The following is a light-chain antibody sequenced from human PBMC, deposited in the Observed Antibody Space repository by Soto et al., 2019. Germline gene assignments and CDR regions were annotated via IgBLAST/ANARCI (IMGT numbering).Light chain of an antibody. Sequence: QSVLTQPASVSGSPGQSITISCTGTSSDVGSYNLVSWYQQHPGKAPKLMIYEVSKRPSGVSNRFSGSKSGNTASLTISGLQPEDEADYYCCSYAGSSTSSVVFGGGTKVTVL. CDR1: SSDVGSYNL. CDR2: EVS. J-gene: IGLJ3*02. CDR3: CSYAGSSTSSVV. V-gene: IGLV2-23*02.